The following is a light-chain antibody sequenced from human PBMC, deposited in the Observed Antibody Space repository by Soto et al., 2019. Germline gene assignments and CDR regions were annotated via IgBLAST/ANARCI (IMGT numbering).Light chain of an antibody. J-gene: IGKJ1*01. CDR1: QSVSSN. CDR3: QQYNNWLPT. Sequence: EIVMTQSPATLSVSPGERATLSCRASQSVSSNLAWYQQKPGQAPRLLIYGASTRATGIPARFSGSGSGTECTLTLSSLQSEDFAVYYCQQYNNWLPTFGQGTKVEIK. V-gene: IGKV3-15*01. CDR2: GAS.